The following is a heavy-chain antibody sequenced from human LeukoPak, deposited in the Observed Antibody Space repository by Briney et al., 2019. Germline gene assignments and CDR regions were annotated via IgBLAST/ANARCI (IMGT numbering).Heavy chain of an antibody. V-gene: IGHV4-34*01. CDR3: ARGPGYCSSTSCYRFDP. CDR1: GGTFSGYY. J-gene: IGHJ5*02. CDR2: INHSEST. Sequence: SETLSLTCTVYGGTFSGYYWSWIRQPPGQGLEWIGEINHSESTNYNPSLKSRVTISVDTAKSQCSLKLSSVTAADTAVYYCARGPGYCSSTSCYRFDPWGQGTLVIVSS. D-gene: IGHD2-2*01.